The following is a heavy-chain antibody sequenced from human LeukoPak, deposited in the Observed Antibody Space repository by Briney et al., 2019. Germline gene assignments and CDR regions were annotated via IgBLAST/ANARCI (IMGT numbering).Heavy chain of an antibody. CDR2: IYTSGST. D-gene: IGHD3-16*01. Sequence: SETLSLTCTVSGGSISSYYWSWIRQPAGKGLEWIGRIYTSGSTNYNPSLKSRVTISLDTSENQFSLKLSSVTAADTAVYYCARFGVYYMDVWGKGTTVTISS. CDR3: ARFGVYYMDV. J-gene: IGHJ6*03. V-gene: IGHV4-4*07. CDR1: GGSISSYY.